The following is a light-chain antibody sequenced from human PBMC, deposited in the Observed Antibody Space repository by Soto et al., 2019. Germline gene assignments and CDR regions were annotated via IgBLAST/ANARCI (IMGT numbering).Light chain of an antibody. CDR3: QQYGTSPLT. Sequence: EIVLTQSPRTLSLSPGESATLSCTASQSVRSNSLAWYQQKPGQAPRFLMFGASGRATGTPPRFSGRGSGTDFTLTISRLEPEDFAVYYCQQYGTSPLTFGGGTKVDI. V-gene: IGKV3-20*01. CDR2: GAS. J-gene: IGKJ4*01. CDR1: QSVRSNS.